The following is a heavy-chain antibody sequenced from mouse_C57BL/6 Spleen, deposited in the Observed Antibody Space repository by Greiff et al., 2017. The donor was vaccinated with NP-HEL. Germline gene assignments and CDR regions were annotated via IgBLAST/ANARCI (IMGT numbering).Heavy chain of an antibody. CDR3: ARPEYYYAMDY. CDR2: ISSGSSTI. J-gene: IGHJ4*01. V-gene: IGHV5-17*01. CDR1: GFTFSDYG. Sequence: EVKLVESGGGLVKPGGSLKLSCAASGFTFSDYGMHWVRQAPEKGLEWVAYISSGSSTIYYADTVKGRFTISRDNAKNTLFLQMTSLRSEDTAMYYCARPEYYYAMDYWGQGTSVTVSS.